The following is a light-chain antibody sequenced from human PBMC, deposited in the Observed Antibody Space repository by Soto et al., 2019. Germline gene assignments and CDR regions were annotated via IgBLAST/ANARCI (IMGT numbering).Light chain of an antibody. V-gene: IGLV2-23*01. CDR3: CSYAGSSTFV. CDR2: EGS. Sequence: QSALTQPASVSGSPGQSITISCTGTSCDVGSYNLVSWYQQHPGKAPKLMIYEGSKRPSGVSNRYSGSKSGNTASLTISGLQAEDEADYYCCSYAGSSTFVFGGGTQLTVL. CDR1: SCDVGSYNL. J-gene: IGLJ7*01.